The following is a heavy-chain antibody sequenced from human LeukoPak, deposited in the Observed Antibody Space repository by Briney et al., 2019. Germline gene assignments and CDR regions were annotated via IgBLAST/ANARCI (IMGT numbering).Heavy chain of an antibody. Sequence: GGSLRLSCAAYGFTFSNYAMNWVRQAPGKGPEWVSAISSSGGRTFYAASVEGRFTVSRDNSKSTLYLQMSSLRAEDTAVYSCAKVLSQGYPNRWTNWFDSWGQGALVTVSS. CDR3: AKVLSQGYPNRWTNWFDS. D-gene: IGHD3-16*02. J-gene: IGHJ5*01. V-gene: IGHV3-23*01. CDR1: GFTFSNYA. CDR2: ISSSGGRT.